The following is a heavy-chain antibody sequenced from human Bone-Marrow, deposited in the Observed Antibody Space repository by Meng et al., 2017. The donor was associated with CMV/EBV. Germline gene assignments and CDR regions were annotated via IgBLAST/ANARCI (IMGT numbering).Heavy chain of an antibody. CDR2: IRSKANSYAT. D-gene: IGHD6-13*01. V-gene: IGHV3-73*01. J-gene: IGHJ4*02. CDR3: TRLSVVDIAAAGTSVY. Sequence: GESLKISCAASGFTFSGSAMHWVRQASGKGLEWVGRIRSKANSYATAYAASVKGRFTISRDDSKNTAYLQMNSLKTEDTAVYYCTRLSVVDIAAAGTSVYWGQGTLVTVSS. CDR1: GFTFSGSA.